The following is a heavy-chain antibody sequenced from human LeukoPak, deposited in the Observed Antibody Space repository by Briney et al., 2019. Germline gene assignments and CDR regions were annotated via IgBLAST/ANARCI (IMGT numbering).Heavy chain of an antibody. CDR3: ARTGSVGYVLFY. V-gene: IGHV4-4*02. CDR1: GDSIRSHNS. Sequence: SGTLSLTCAVSGDSIRSHNSWSGVRQPPGKGLEWIGEIYHSGSTNYNPPLKSRVTVSVDESKNELSLRLTSVTAADTAIYYCARTGSVGYVLFYWGQGTLVTVSS. J-gene: IGHJ4*02. CDR2: IYHSGST. D-gene: IGHD5-12*01.